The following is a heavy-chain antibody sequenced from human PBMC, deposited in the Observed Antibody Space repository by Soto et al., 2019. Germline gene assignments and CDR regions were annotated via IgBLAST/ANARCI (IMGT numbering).Heavy chain of an antibody. J-gene: IGHJ6*02. CDR3: ARDGSNKPGFYYGMNV. V-gene: IGHV3-33*01. Sequence: GGSLRLSCTASGFTFSSNGMHWVRQAPGKGLEWVAVIWSDGSNKYYADSVKGRFTIFRDNSKSTLYLQMNGLRAEDAAVYYCARDGSNKPGFYYGMNVWGQGTTVTVSS. D-gene: IGHD6-13*01. CDR1: GFTFSSNG. CDR2: IWSDGSNK.